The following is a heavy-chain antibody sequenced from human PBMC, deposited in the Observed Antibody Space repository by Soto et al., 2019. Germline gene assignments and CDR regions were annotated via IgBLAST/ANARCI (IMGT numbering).Heavy chain of an antibody. CDR3: AKDSVTGTTPDFAY. CDR2: ISGSGGST. Sequence: GRSLRLSCAASWFTCRSHGVIWVRKAPGKGLEWVSAISGSGGSTYYADSVKGRFTISRDNSKNTLYLQMNSLRAEDTAVYYCAKDSVTGTTPDFAYWGQGTLVTVSS. D-gene: IGHD1-20*01. V-gene: IGHV3-23*01. J-gene: IGHJ4*02. CDR1: WFTCRSHG.